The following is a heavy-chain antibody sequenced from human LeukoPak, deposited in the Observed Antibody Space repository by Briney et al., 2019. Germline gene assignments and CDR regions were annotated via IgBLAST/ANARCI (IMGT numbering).Heavy chain of an antibody. Sequence: SETLSLTCAVYGGSFSGYYWSWIRQPPGKGLEWIGEINHSGSTNYNPSLKSRVTISVETSKNQFSLKLSSVTAADTAVYYCARGTIAAAGIFDYWGQGTLVTVSS. CDR1: GGSFSGYY. D-gene: IGHD6-13*01. V-gene: IGHV4-34*01. CDR3: ARGTIAAAGIFDY. J-gene: IGHJ4*02. CDR2: INHSGST.